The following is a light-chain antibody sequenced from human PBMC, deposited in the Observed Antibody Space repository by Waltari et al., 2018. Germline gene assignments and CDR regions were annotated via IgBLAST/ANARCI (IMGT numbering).Light chain of an antibody. CDR2: ASY. J-gene: IGLJ3*02. Sequence: QSVLTQPPSVSGAPGPRVTISCTGTSSNIGAGFEVFWYQQLPGSAPKLLIFASYKRSSGVPDRISGSTSGTSASLAITGLQAEDEADYYCQSYDSSLSGRVFGGGTRLTVL. CDR3: QSYDSSLSGRV. CDR1: SSNIGAGFE. V-gene: IGLV1-40*01.